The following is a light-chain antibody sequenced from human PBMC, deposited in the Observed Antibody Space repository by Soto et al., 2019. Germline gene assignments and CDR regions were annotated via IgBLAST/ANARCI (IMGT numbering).Light chain of an antibody. J-gene: IGKJ2*01. CDR3: QQYYSNPPNT. CDR2: WAS. V-gene: IGKV4-1*01. Sequence: IVMTQSPDALAVSLGARATINCKSSQSVLYSSNNKNYLAWYRQKPGQPPKLLIDWASIRESGVPDRISDSGSGRNFTVTINSLQAEDVVVYYCQQYYSNPPNTFGQGIKREIK. CDR1: QSVLYSSNNKNY.